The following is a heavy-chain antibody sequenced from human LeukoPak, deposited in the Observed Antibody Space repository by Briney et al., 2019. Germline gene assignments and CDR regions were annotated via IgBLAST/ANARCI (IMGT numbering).Heavy chain of an antibody. J-gene: IGHJ6*02. CDR3: ARERWGIAAAYGMDV. D-gene: IGHD6-13*01. V-gene: IGHV1-18*01. CDR1: GYTFTTYG. CDR2: ISAYNGNT. Sequence: ASVKVSCKASGYTFTTYGISWVRQAPGQGLQWMGWISAYNGNTNYAQKLQGRVTMTTDTSTSTAYMELRSLRSDDTAMYYCARERWGIAAAYGMDVWGQGTTVTVSS.